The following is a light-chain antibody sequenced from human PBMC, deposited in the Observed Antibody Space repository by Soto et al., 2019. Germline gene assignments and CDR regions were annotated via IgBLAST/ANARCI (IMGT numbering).Light chain of an antibody. J-gene: IGKJ1*01. CDR3: LQDYNYPWT. CDR1: QGIRND. V-gene: IGKV1-6*01. Sequence: AIQMTQSPSSLSASVGDRVTITCRASQGIRNDLGWYQQKPGKATKLLIYAASSLQSGVPSRFSVSGSGTEFTRTINSLQPEDFATYYCLQDYNYPWTFGQGTKVEIK. CDR2: AAS.